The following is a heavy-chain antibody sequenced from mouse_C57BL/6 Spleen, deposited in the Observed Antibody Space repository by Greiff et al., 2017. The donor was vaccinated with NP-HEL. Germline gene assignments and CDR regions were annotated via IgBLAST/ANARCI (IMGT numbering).Heavy chain of an antibody. J-gene: IGHJ2*01. CDR2: INYDGSST. V-gene: IGHV5-16*01. Sequence: EVMLVESEGGLVQPGSSMKLSCTASGFTFSDYYMAWVRQVPEKGLEWVANINYDGSSTYYLDSLKSRFIISRDNAKNILYLQMSSLKSEDTATYYCARDTPGLDYWGQGTTLTVSS. CDR1: GFTFSDYY. CDR3: ARDTPGLDY.